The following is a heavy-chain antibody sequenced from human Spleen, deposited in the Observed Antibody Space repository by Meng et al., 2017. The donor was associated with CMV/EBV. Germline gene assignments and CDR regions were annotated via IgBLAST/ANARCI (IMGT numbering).Heavy chain of an antibody. CDR1: GFTFSSYA. Sequence: GESLKISCAASGFTFSSYAMSWVRQAPGKGLEWVSATSGSGGNTYHADSVKGRFTISRDNSKNTLHLEMRNLTPDDTAVYYCAKEDSGLDYWGQGTLVTVSS. V-gene: IGHV3-23*01. J-gene: IGHJ4*02. CDR2: TSGSGGNT. CDR3: AKEDSGLDY. D-gene: IGHD3-10*01.